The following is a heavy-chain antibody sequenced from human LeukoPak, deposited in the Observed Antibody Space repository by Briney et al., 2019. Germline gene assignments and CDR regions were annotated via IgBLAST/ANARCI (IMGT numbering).Heavy chain of an antibody. CDR1: GYTFTGYY. V-gene: IGHV1-2*02. CDR2: INPNSGGT. Sequence: ASVKVSCKASGYTFTGYYMHWVRQAPGQGLEWMGWINPNSGGTNYAQKFQGRVTMTRDTSISTAYVELSRLRSDDTAVYYCARGVFPYINYWFDPWGQGTLVTVSS. J-gene: IGHJ5*02. D-gene: IGHD1-14*01. CDR3: ARGVFPYINYWFDP.